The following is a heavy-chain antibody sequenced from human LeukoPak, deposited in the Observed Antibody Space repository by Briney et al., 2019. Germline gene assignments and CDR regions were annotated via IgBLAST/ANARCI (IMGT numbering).Heavy chain of an antibody. V-gene: IGHV3-21*06. Sequence: GGSLRLSCSASGFSFTSYAMNWVRQAPGKGLEWVSSITTGSSYIYYADSVRGRFSVSRDNAKNSLYLEMNSLRAEDTAVYYCARVEATTARSYYYYYMDVWVRGTTVTVSS. CDR3: ARVEATTARSYYYYYMDV. D-gene: IGHD1-1*01. CDR2: ITTGSSYI. J-gene: IGHJ6*03. CDR1: GFSFTSYA.